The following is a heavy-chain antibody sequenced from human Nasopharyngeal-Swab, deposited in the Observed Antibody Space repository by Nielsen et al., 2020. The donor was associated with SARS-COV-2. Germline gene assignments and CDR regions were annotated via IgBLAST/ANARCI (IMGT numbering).Heavy chain of an antibody. CDR1: GFTFSSYW. D-gene: IGHD3-22*01. J-gene: IGHJ6*03. Sequence: GESLKISCAASGFTFSSYWMHWVRQAPGEGLVWVSRMNSDGSRTSYADSVKGRFTISRDNAKNTLYLQMNSLRAEDTAVYYCAKLIGGYYYDSSGYLDPMDVWGKGTTVTVSS. CDR3: AKLIGGYYYDSSGYLDPMDV. V-gene: IGHV3-74*01. CDR2: MNSDGSRT.